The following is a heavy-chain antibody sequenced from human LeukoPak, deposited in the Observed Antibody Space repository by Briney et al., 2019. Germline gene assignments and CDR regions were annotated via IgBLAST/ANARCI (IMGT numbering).Heavy chain of an antibody. V-gene: IGHV3-30*03. CDR2: ISYDGSNK. Sequence: GRSLRLSCAASGFTFSSYGMHWVRQAPGKGLEWVAVISYDGSNKYYADSVKGRFTISRDNSKNTLYLQMNSLRAEDTAVYYXXXXXXXXXXXXXGVYWWLQNYFDYWGQGTLVTVSS. D-gene: IGHD2-21*01. CDR1: GFTFSSYG. J-gene: IGHJ4*02. CDR3: XXXXXXXXXXXXGVYWWLQNYFDY.